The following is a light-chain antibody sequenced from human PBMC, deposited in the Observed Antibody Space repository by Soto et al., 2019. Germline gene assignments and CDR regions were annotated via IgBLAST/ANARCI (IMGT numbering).Light chain of an antibody. J-gene: IGLJ3*02. CDR3: SSYTRRSTWV. Sequence: QSVLTQPASVSGYPGQSIPIPCTGTSSDVGVYNYVAWYQQHPGKAPKLMIYEVSNRPSGVSNRFSGSKSGNTSSLTISGLQAEDEADYDSSSYTRRSTWVFGGGTKLTVL. V-gene: IGLV2-14*01. CDR2: EVS. CDR1: SSDVGVYNY.